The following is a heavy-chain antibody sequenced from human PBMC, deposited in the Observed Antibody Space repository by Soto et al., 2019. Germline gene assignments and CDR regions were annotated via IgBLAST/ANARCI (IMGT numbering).Heavy chain of an antibody. CDR3: AREILAAAGHYYCYGMDV. CDR1: GGTFSSYA. V-gene: IGHV1-69*12. Sequence: QVQLVQSGAEVKKPGSSVKVSCKASGGTFSSYAISWVRQAPGQALEWKGGIIPIFGTANYAQKFQGRVTITADESTSTACMGLSSLRSEDTAVYYCAREILAAAGHYYCYGMDVWGQGTTVTVSS. D-gene: IGHD6-13*01. J-gene: IGHJ6*02. CDR2: IIPIFGTA.